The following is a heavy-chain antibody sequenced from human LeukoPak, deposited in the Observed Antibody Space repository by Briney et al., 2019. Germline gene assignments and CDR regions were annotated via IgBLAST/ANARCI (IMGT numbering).Heavy chain of an antibody. J-gene: IGHJ5*02. CDR2: IYYSGRT. CDR3: ARIVPYYDFSCWSDP. V-gene: IGHV4-39*01. D-gene: IGHD3-3*01. CDR1: GGAISRRSYN. Sequence: SETLSLTCSASGGAISRRSYNWGWIRQPPGKGLEWIGSIYYSGRTYYNPSLKSRVTISVDTSKNQFSLKLSSVTAADTAVYYWARIVPYYDFSCWSDPWGQGTLVTVSS.